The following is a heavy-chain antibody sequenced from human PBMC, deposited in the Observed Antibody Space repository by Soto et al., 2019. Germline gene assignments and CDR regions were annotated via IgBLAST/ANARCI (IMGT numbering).Heavy chain of an antibody. CDR3: AHHTITPVTNWFDP. J-gene: IGHJ5*02. CDR1: GFSHTTSGVG. V-gene: IGHV2-5*01. CDR2: IYWNDDK. Sequence: QSGPTLVNPTPPLPLTCTFSGFSHTTSGVGVGWIRQPPGKALEWLALIYWNDDKRYSPSLKGRLTITKDTSKNQVVLAMTNMDPVDTATYYCAHHTITPVTNWFDPWGLGTLVTVSS. D-gene: IGHD1-20*01.